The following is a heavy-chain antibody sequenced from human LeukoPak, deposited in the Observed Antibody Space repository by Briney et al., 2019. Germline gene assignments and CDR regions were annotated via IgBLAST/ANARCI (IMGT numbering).Heavy chain of an antibody. CDR2: INPNSGGT. CDR1: GYTFTGYY. J-gene: IGHJ4*02. D-gene: IGHD3-22*01. CDR3: ATDGYDSYDY. Sequence: GASVKVSCKASGYTFTGYYMHWVRQAPGQGLEWMGWINPNSGGTNYAQKFQGRVTMTEDTSTDTAYMELSSLRSEDTAVYYCATDGYDSYDYWGQGTLVTVSS. V-gene: IGHV1-2*02.